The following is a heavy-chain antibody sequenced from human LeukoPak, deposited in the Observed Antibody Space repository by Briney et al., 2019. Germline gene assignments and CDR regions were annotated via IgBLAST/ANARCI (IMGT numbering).Heavy chain of an antibody. V-gene: IGHV4-34*01. CDR2: INHSGST. J-gene: IGHJ6*02. CDR3: ASYYGFYYYGMDV. Sequence: SETLSLTCAVYGGSFSGYYWSWIRQPPGKGLEWIGEINHSGSTNYNPSLKSRVTISVDTSKNQFSLKLSSVTAADTAVYYYASYYGFYYYGMDVWGQGTTVTVSS. D-gene: IGHD3-3*01. CDR1: GGSFSGYY.